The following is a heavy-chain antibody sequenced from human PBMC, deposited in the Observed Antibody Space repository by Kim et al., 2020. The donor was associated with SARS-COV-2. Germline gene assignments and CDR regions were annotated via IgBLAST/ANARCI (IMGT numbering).Heavy chain of an antibody. CDR2: NYYSGST. CDR1: GGSISSSSYY. V-gene: IGHV4-39*01. J-gene: IGHJ3*02. CDR3: ARHPNEDAFDI. D-gene: IGHD1-1*01. Sequence: SETLSLTCTVSGGSISSSSYYWGWIRQPPGKGLEWIGSNYYSGSTYYNPSLKSRVTISVDTTKNQYSLKLSSVTAADTAVYYSARHPNEDAFDIWGQGTMVTVSS.